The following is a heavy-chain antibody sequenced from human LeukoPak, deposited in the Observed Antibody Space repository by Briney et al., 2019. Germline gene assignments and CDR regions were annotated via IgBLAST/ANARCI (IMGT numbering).Heavy chain of an antibody. Sequence: GGSLRLSCAASGLTFTNAWMNWVRQAPGKGLEWVGRIASKTDGGTTDNAAPVKGRFTISRDDSKNTLFLQMNSLKTEDTAVYYCTTGIRGDCGQGTLVTVSS. J-gene: IGHJ4*02. V-gene: IGHV3-15*04. CDR3: TTGIRGD. CDR1: GLTFTNAW. CDR2: IASKTDGGTT.